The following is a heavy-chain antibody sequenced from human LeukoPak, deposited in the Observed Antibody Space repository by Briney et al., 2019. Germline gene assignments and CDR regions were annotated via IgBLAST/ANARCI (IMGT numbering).Heavy chain of an antibody. V-gene: IGHV4-34*01. CDR2: INHSGST. D-gene: IGHD3-22*01. CDR1: GGSFSGYY. Sequence: PSETLSLTCAVYGGSFSGYYWSWIREPPGKGLEWIGEINHSGSTNYNPSPKSRVTISVDTSKNQSSLKLSSVTAADTAVYYCARRRNYYDSMSRPYNWFDPWGQGTLVTVSS. CDR3: ARRRNYYDSMSRPYNWFDP. J-gene: IGHJ5*02.